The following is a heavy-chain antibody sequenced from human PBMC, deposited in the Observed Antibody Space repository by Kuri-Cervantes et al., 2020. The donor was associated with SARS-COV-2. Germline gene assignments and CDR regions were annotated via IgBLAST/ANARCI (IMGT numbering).Heavy chain of an antibody. Sequence: GSLRLSCAVSGYSISSGYYWGWIRQPPGKGLEWIGSIYHSGSTYYNPSLKSRVTMSVDTSKNQFSLKLSSVTAADTAVYYCARMPDYDFWSGYLNDAFDIWGQGTMVTVSS. D-gene: IGHD3-3*01. V-gene: IGHV4-38-2*01. CDR1: GYSISSGYY. CDR2: IYHSGST. J-gene: IGHJ3*02. CDR3: ARMPDYDFWSGYLNDAFDI.